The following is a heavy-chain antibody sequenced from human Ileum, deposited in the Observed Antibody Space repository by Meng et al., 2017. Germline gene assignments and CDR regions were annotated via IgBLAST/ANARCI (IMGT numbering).Heavy chain of an antibody. CDR2: IDSDGTDI. CDR3: ARVGYYDSSNYYAYFKY. J-gene: IGHJ1*01. Sequence: GGSLRLSCVASGFTLSTYWMHWVRQAPGKGLMWVSRIDSDGTDITYADSVKGRFTISRDTAKNTLYLQMNSLRAEDTAVYYCARVGYYDSSNYYAYFKYWGQGTLVTVSS. CDR1: GFTLSTYW. V-gene: IGHV3-74*01. D-gene: IGHD3-22*01.